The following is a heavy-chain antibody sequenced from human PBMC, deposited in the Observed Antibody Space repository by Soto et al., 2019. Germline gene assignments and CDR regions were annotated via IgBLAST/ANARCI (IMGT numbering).Heavy chain of an antibody. J-gene: IGHJ5*02. CDR2: IYYSGST. Sequence: SETLSLTCTVSGGSISSGDYYWSWIRQPPGKGLEWIGYIYYSGSTYYNPSLKSRVTISVDTSKNQFSLKLSSVTAADTAVYYCARGPYSSSXGGGWFDPWGQGTLVTVSS. CDR1: GGSISSGDYY. V-gene: IGHV4-30-4*01. CDR3: ARGPYSSSXGGGWFDP. D-gene: IGHD6-6*01.